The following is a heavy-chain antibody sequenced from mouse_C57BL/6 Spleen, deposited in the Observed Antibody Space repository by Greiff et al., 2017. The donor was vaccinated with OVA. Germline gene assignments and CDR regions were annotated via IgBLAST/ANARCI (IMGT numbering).Heavy chain of an antibody. CDR3: ARLGGSLYYFDY. Sequence: QVQLKESGAELVKPGASVKISCKASGNAFSSYWMNWVKQRPGKGLEWIGQIYPGDGDTNYNGKFKGKATLTADKSSSTAYMQLSSLTSEDSAVYFCARLGGSLYYFDYWGQGTTLTVSS. D-gene: IGHD1-1*01. CDR2: IYPGDGDT. V-gene: IGHV1-80*01. J-gene: IGHJ2*01. CDR1: GNAFSSYW.